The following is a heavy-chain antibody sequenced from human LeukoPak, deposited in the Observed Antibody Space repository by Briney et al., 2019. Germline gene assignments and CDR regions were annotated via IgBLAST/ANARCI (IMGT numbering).Heavy chain of an antibody. J-gene: IGHJ4*02. Sequence: GGSLRLSCAASRFTFSSYWMSWVRQAPGKGLEGGANIKQDGSEKYYVDSVKGRFTISRDNAKNSVYLQINSLRAADAAVYYCAPSRTFDYWGQGTLVTVSS. V-gene: IGHV3-7*03. CDR2: IKQDGSEK. CDR1: RFTFSSYW. CDR3: APSRTFDY.